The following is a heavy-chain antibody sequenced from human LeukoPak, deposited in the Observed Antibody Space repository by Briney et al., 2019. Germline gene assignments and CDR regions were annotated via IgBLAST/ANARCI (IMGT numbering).Heavy chain of an antibody. Sequence: SVKVSCKASGGTFSSYAISWVRQAPGQGLEWMGGIIPIFGTANYAQKFQGRVTITADESTSTVYMELSSLRTEDTAVYYCASVYLYGMDVWGQGTTVTVSS. V-gene: IGHV1-69*13. CDR3: ASVYLYGMDV. CDR1: GGTFSSYA. J-gene: IGHJ6*02. D-gene: IGHD2-8*01. CDR2: IIPIFGTA.